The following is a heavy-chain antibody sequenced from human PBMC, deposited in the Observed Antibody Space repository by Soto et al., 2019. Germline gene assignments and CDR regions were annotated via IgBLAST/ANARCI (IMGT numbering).Heavy chain of an antibody. CDR3: ARRRYDSSGYFVLDY. Sequence: ETLSLTCTVSGGSISSSSYYWRWIRQPPGKGLEWIGSIYSSGSTYYNPSLKSRVTISVDMSKNQFFLKLSSVTAADTAVYYCARRRYDSSGYFVLDYWGQGTLVTVS. D-gene: IGHD3-22*01. CDR2: IYSSGST. V-gene: IGHV4-39*01. J-gene: IGHJ4*02. CDR1: GGSISSSSYY.